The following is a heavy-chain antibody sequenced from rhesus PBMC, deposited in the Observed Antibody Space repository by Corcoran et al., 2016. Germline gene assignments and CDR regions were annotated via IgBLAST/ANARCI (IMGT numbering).Heavy chain of an antibody. D-gene: IGHD2-21*01. CDR3: ARGCAGSGCPLVSIDY. CDR2: IFGGSGTT. V-gene: IGHV4-173*01. CDR1: GGSTSSHH. Sequence: QLQPQESGPGLVKSSETLSLTCAAPGGSTSSHHWIWSREPPGKGLGWSGRIFGGSGTTDYNPSPKSRVTFSPDTSKNQFSLKLSSVTAADTAVYYCARGCAGSGCPLVSIDYWGQGVLVTVSS. J-gene: IGHJ4*01.